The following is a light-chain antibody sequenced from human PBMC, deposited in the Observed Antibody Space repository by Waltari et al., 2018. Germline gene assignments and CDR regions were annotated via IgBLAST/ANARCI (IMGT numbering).Light chain of an antibody. CDR1: ESLFPPSNHMNY. CDR3: QQYFRGPIS. CDR2: LTS. Sequence: DIVMTPSPDSLAVPLVESAPITCPPSESLFPPSNHMNYLAWYQQRPGQPPRLLIYLTSTRESGVPDRFSGSGSGTDFTLTISSLQTEDVATYFCQQYFRGPISFGPGTKLEMK. J-gene: IGKJ3*01. V-gene: IGKV4-1*01.